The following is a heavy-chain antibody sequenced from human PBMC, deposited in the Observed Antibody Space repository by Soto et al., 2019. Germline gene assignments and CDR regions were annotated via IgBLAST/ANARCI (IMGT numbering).Heavy chain of an antibody. V-gene: IGHV3-30*19. CDR1: GFTFSSYG. Sequence: LRLSCAASGFTFSSYGMHWVRQAPGKGLEWVAVIWYDGSNKSYADSVQGRFTISRDDSKNTVYLQMSALRTEDTATYYCARSKRRYCGSDCYMFDLWGQGDLVTVSS. CDR3: ARSKRRYCGSDCYMFDL. CDR2: IWYDGSNK. D-gene: IGHD2-21*02. J-gene: IGHJ5*02.